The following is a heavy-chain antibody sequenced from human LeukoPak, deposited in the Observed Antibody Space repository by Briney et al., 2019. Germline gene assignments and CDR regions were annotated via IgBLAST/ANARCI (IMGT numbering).Heavy chain of an antibody. CDR3: ARMNYVSSGWGAPFDY. J-gene: IGHJ4*02. CDR2: IRTSGTNT. CDR1: GFTFSSFS. Sequence: PGGSLRLSCAASGFTFSSFSMNWVRQAPGKGLEWVSYIRTSGTNTDYTGSVKDRFTISRDNAKNSLYLQMNSLRAEDTAVYYCARMNYVSSGWGAPFDYWGQGTLVTVSS. D-gene: IGHD1-7*01. V-gene: IGHV3-48*04.